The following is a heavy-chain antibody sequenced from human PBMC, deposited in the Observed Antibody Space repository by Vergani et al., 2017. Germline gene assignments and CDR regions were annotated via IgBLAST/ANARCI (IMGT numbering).Heavy chain of an antibody. CDR3: ASGKYYSDSTSHFRGRYFDV. V-gene: IGHV4-39*01. J-gene: IGHJ2*01. D-gene: IGHD3-16*01. CDR2: IYNSGNG. CDR1: GDSIISRSYY. Sequence: QMQLQESGPGLVKASETLSLTCTVSGDSIISRSYYLGWIRQPPGNGVEWIGSIYNSGNGDSSSSLTSRVTISADTSKTPFSLRLTSVTAADTAVYYCASGKYYSDSTSHFRGRYFDVWGRGTLVTVPS.